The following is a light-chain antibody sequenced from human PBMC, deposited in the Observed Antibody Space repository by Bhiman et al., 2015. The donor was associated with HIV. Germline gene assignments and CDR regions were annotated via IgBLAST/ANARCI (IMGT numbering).Light chain of an antibody. CDR1: SSNIGNNY. J-gene: IGLJ3*02. CDR3: QSYDTSLRGPV. V-gene: IGLV1-40*01. Sequence: QSVLTQPPSLSAAPGQRVTVSCSGSSSNIGNNYVSWYQQLPGTAPKLLIYGDTSRPSGIPDRFSGSKSGTSASLAITGLQAEDEADYYCQSYDTSLRGPVFGGGTKLTVL. CDR2: GDT.